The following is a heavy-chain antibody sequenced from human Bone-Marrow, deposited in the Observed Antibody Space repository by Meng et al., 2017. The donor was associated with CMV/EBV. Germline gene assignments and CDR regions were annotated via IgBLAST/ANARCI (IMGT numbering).Heavy chain of an antibody. Sequence: SVKVSCKASGYTFTGYYMHWVRQAPGQGLEWMGRIIPILGIANYAQKFQGRVTITADKSTSTAYMELSSLRSEDTAVYYCARSPKYYGSGSLPDFDIWGQGTMVTVSS. CDR1: GYTFTGYY. CDR3: ARSPKYYGSGSLPDFDI. CDR2: IIPILGIA. J-gene: IGHJ3*02. D-gene: IGHD3-10*01. V-gene: IGHV1-69*02.